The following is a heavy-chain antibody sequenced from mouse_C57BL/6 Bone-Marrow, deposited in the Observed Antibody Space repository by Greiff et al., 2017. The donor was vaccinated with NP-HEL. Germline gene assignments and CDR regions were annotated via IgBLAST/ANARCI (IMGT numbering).Heavy chain of an antibody. V-gene: IGHV1-55*01. Sequence: QVQLQQPGAELVKPGASVQMSCKASGYTFTSYWITWVKQRPGQGLEWIGDIYPGSGSTNYNEKFKSKATLTVDTSSSTAYMQLSSLTSEDSAVYYCAREGDGYNWYFDVWGTGTTVTVSS. CDR3: AREGDGYNWYFDV. J-gene: IGHJ1*03. CDR2: IYPGSGST. D-gene: IGHD2-3*01. CDR1: GYTFTSYW.